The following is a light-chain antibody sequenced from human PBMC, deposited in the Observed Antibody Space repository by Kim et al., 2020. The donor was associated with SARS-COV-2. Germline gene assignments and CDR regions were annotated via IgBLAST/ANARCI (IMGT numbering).Light chain of an antibody. CDR2: AAS. Sequence: DIQMTQSPSSLSASVGDRVTITCRASQGISSCLAWYQQKPGKAPKFLIYAASGLQWGVPSRFSGSGSGTDSTLTITSLQPKDVATYYCQQCHCAPRTFGPGTKVDIK. CDR3: QQCHCAPRT. J-gene: IGKJ1*01. CDR1: QGISSC. V-gene: IGKV1-27*01.